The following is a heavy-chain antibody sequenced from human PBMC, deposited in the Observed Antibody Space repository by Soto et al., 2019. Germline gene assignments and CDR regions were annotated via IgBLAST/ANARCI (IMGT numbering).Heavy chain of an antibody. Sequence: ASVKVSCKASGYTVTSYGISWVRQAPGQGLEWMGWISAYNGNTNYAQKLQGRVTMTTDTSTSTAYMELRSLRSDDAAVYYCARISGEAARRSYYGMDVWGKGTTVTVSS. CDR1: GYTVTSYG. D-gene: IGHD6-6*01. V-gene: IGHV1-18*04. CDR2: ISAYNGNT. J-gene: IGHJ6*04. CDR3: ARISGEAARRSYYGMDV.